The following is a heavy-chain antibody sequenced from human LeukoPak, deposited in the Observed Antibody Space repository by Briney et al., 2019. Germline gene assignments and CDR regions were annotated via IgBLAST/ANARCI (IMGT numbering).Heavy chain of an antibody. J-gene: IGHJ4*02. CDR3: AKDERNWNYNLASQTYD. Sequence: PGGSLRPSCAASGFTFSSYAMNWVRQAPGKGLEWVSAISGSGGSTYYADSVKGRFTISRDNSKNTLYLQMNSLRAEDTAVYYCAKDERNWNYNLASQTYDWGQGTLVTVSS. CDR1: GFTFSSYA. CDR2: ISGSGGST. D-gene: IGHD1-7*01. V-gene: IGHV3-23*01.